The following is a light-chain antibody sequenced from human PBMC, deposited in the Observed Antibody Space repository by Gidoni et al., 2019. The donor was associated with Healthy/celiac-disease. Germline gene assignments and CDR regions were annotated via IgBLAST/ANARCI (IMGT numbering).Light chain of an antibody. CDR3: QQLNSYPQT. CDR1: QGISSY. V-gene: IGKV1-9*01. Sequence: IQLTQSPSFLSASVGDRVTITCRASQGISSYLAWYQQNPGKAPKLLIYAASTLQSGVPSRFSGSGSGTEFTLTISSLQPEDFATYYCQQLNSYPQTFGGGTKVEIK. CDR2: AAS. J-gene: IGKJ4*01.